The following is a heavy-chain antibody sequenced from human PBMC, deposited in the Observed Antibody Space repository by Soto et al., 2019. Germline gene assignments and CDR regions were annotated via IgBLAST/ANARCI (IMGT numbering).Heavy chain of an antibody. V-gene: IGHV3-23*01. J-gene: IGHJ6*02. CDR3: AKGAAFYYYYGMDV. Sequence: EVQLLESGGGLVQPGGSLRLSCAASRFTFSSYAMSWVRQAPGKGLGWVSSISAGGGSTYYADSVKGRFTISRDNSKNTLYLQMNSLRAEDTALYYCAKGAAFYYYYGMDVWCQGTTVTVSS. D-gene: IGHD2-15*01. CDR1: RFTFSSYA. CDR2: ISAGGGST.